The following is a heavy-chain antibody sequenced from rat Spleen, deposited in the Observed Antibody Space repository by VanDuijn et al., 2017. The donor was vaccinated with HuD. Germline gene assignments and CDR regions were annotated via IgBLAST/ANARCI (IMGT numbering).Heavy chain of an antibody. CDR3: ARRDGGSAFLDY. CDR1: GITFSNYA. Sequence: EVQLVESGGGLVQPGGTLKLSSAASGITFSNYAMAWVRQAPTKGLEWVASISTGGGNTYYRDSVKGRFTISRDNAKSTLYLQMDSLRSEDTATYYCARRDGGSAFLDYWGQGVMVTVSS. V-gene: IGHV5-25*01. D-gene: IGHD1-11*01. CDR2: ISTGGGNT. J-gene: IGHJ2*01.